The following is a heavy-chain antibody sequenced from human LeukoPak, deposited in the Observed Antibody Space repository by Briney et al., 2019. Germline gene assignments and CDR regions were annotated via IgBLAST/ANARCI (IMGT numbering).Heavy chain of an antibody. CDR3: AKDLESGYGSLDAFDI. J-gene: IGHJ3*02. V-gene: IGHV3-9*01. CDR2: ISWSSGSI. D-gene: IGHD5-12*01. Sequence: GGSLRLSCAASGFTFDDYAMHWVRQAPGKGLEWVSGISWSSGSIGYADSVKGRFTISRDNAKNSLYLQMNSLRAEDTALYYCAKDLESGYGSLDAFDIWGQGTMVTVSS. CDR1: GFTFDDYA.